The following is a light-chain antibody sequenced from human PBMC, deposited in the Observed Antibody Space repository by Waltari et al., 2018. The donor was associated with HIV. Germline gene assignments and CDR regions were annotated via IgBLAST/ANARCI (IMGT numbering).Light chain of an antibody. CDR3: QSYDSSNFWV. CDR2: EDK. CDR1: SGNIASNY. J-gene: IGLJ3*02. Sequence: NFMLTQPHSVSESPGKTVTISCTRSSGNIASNYVQWYQLRPGTSPTTVIYEDKQRPSGSPDRFSGSIDSSSNSASLTISGLKTEDEADYYCQSYDSSNFWVFGGGTKLTVL. V-gene: IGLV6-57*01.